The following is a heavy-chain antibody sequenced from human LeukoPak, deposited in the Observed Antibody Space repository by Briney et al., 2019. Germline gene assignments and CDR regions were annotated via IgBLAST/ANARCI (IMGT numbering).Heavy chain of an antibody. Sequence: SQTLSLTCAISGDSLSTNTAAGNSVRQSPSRGLELQGSTYYRSKWYNDYAVSGKSRININPHTSKNQFSLELNSVTRAETAVYYCARGIPATGLDYWGQGTLVTVCS. V-gene: IGHV6-1*01. CDR2: TYYRSKWYN. CDR3: ARGIPATGLDY. J-gene: IGHJ4*02. D-gene: IGHD6-13*01. CDR1: GDSLSTNTAA.